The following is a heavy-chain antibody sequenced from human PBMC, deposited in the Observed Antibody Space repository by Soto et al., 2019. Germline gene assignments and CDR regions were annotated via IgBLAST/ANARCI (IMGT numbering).Heavy chain of an antibody. CDR3: ARALYGDYSAAGIDY. CDR1: GGSFSGYY. D-gene: IGHD4-17*01. Sequence: PSETLSLTCAVYGGSFSGYYWSWIRQPPGKGLEWIGEINHSGSTNYNPSLKSRVTISVDTSKNQFSLKLSSVTAADTAMYYCARALYGDYSAAGIDYWGQGTLVTVSS. J-gene: IGHJ4*02. CDR2: INHSGST. V-gene: IGHV4-34*01.